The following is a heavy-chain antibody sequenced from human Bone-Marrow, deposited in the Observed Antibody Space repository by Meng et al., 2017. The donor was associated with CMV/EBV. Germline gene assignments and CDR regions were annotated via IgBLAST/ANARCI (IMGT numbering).Heavy chain of an antibody. CDR1: GGSISSSSYY. CDR3: ARGLYGSGSYYNLRSGWDYYFDY. J-gene: IGHJ4*02. Sequence: GSLRLSCTVSGGSISSSSYYWGWIRQPPGKGLEWIGSIYYSGSTYYNPSIKSRVTISVDTFKNQFSLKLSSVTAADTAVYYCARGLYGSGSYYNLRSGWDYYFDYWGQGTLATVSS. CDR2: IYYSGST. D-gene: IGHD3-10*01. V-gene: IGHV4-39*07.